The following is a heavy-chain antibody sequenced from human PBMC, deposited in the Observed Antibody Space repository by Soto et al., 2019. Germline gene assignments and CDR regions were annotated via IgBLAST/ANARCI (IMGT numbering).Heavy chain of an antibody. Sequence: GGSLRLSCAASGFTFTRYSMNWVRQAPGKGLEWVSSISSTTNYIYYGDSMKGRFTISRDNAKNSLYLEMNSLRAEDAAVYYCARESEDLTSNFDYWSQGTLVTVSS. CDR2: ISSTTNYI. CDR1: GFTFTRYS. V-gene: IGHV3-21*06. J-gene: IGHJ4*02. CDR3: ARESEDLTSNFDY.